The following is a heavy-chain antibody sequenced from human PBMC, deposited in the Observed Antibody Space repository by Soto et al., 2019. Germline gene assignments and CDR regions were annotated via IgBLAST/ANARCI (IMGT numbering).Heavy chain of an antibody. CDR1: GFTFSSYG. J-gene: IGHJ4*02. V-gene: IGHV3-33*01. Sequence: GGSLRLSCAASGFTFSSYGMHWVRQAPGKGLEWVAVIWYDGSNKYYADSVKGRFTISRDNSKNTLYLQMNSLRAEDTAVYYCARDDFQSMIVPGPGIDYWGQGTLVTVSS. CDR3: ARDDFQSMIVPGPGIDY. CDR2: IWYDGSNK. D-gene: IGHD3-22*01.